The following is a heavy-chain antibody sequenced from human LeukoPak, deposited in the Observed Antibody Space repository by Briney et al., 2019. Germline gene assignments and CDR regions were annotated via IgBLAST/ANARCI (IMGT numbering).Heavy chain of an antibody. CDR3: ARGAEMATIDDDAFDI. CDR2: INPSGGST. D-gene: IGHD5-24*01. J-gene: IGHJ3*02. V-gene: IGHV1-46*01. CDR1: GYTFTSYY. Sequence: ASVKVSCKASGYTFTSYYMHWVRQAPGQGLEWMGIINPSGGSTSYAQKFQGRVTMTRDTSTSTVYVELSSLRSEDTAVYYCARGAEMATIDDDAFDIWGQGTMVTVSS.